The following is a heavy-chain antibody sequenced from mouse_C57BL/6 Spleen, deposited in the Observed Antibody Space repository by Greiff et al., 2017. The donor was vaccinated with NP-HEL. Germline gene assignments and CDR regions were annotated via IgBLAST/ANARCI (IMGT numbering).Heavy chain of an antibody. V-gene: IGHV1-69*01. J-gene: IGHJ4*01. D-gene: IGHD2-3*01. Sequence: QQSCKASGYTFTSYWMHWVKQRPGQGLEWIGEIDPSASYTNYNQKFKGKSTLTVDKSSSTAYMQLSSLTSEDSAVYYCARALDGYYAMDYWGQGTSVTVSS. CDR2: IDPSASYT. CDR3: ARALDGYYAMDY. CDR1: GYTFTSYW.